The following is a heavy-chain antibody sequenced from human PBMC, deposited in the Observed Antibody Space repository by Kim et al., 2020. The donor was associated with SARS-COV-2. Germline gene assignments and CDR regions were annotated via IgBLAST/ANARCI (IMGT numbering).Heavy chain of an antibody. J-gene: IGHJ4*02. Sequence: SETLSLTCTVSGGSISSYYWSWIRQPPGKGLEWIGYIYYSGSTNYNPSLKSRVTISVDTSKNQFSLKLSSVTAADTAVYYCAISDNAAAGTFDYWGQGTLVTVSS. CDR1: GGSISSYY. CDR2: IYYSGST. V-gene: IGHV4-59*08. CDR3: AISDNAAAGTFDY. D-gene: IGHD6-13*01.